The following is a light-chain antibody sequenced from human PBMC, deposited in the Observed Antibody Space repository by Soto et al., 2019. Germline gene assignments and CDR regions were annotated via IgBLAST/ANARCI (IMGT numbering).Light chain of an antibody. Sequence: QSPLTQPPSASWRPGHSVTISCTGTKNDIGVYDFVSWYQHHPGKAPRLIIYEVVQRPSGVPDRCSGSKSGNMASLTVSGLQAADEADYFCKSYAGSNTYVFGSGTRSPS. V-gene: IGLV2-8*01. CDR1: KNDIGVYDF. CDR3: KSYAGSNTYV. CDR2: EVV. J-gene: IGLJ1*01.